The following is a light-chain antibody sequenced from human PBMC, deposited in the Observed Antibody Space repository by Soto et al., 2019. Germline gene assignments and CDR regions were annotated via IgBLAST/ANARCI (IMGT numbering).Light chain of an antibody. CDR3: GTWDSSLSAGDVV. CDR2: ENN. J-gene: IGLJ2*01. V-gene: IGLV1-51*02. CDR1: SSNIGNNY. Sequence: QSVLTQPPSVSAAPGQKVTISCSGSSSNIGNNYVSWYQQLPGTAPKLLIYENNKRPSGIPDRFSGSKSGTSATLGITGPQTGDEADYYCGTWDSSLSAGDVVFGGGTKLTVL.